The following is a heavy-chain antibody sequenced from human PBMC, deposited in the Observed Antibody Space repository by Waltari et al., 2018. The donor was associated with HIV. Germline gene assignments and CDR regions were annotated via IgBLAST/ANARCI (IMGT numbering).Heavy chain of an antibody. J-gene: IGHJ4*02. CDR2: IKQDGSEK. D-gene: IGHD1-26*01. Sequence: EGQLVASGGGLVQPGGSLRLSRTCSGSTFSSYWMRWCRQAPGKGLEWVANIKQDGSEKYYVDSVKGRFTISRDNAKNSLYLQMNSLRAEDTAVYFCARRRGSYCLDYWGQGTLVTVSS. V-gene: IGHV3-7*01. CDR3: ARRRGSYCLDY. CDR1: GSTFSSYW.